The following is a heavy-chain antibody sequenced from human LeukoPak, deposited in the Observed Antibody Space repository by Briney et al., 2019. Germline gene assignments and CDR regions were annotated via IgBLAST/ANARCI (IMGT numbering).Heavy chain of an antibody. CDR3: ARVVLWFGEFFV. Sequence: PGGSLRLSCAASGFTFSSYSMNWVRQAPGKGLEWVSYISSSSSTIYYADSVKGRFTLSRENAKNSLYLQMNSLRAEDTAVYYCARVVLWFGEFFVWGQGTLVTVSS. CDR2: ISSSSSTI. V-gene: IGHV3-48*01. CDR1: GFTFSSYS. D-gene: IGHD3-10*01. J-gene: IGHJ4*02.